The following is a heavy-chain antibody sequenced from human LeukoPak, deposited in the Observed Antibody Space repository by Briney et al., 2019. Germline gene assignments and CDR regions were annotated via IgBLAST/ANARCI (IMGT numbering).Heavy chain of an antibody. CDR3: ARSLWGYSYGYDAFDI. CDR2: IYSGGST. Sequence: EGSLRLSCAASEFSVGSNYMTWVRQAPGKGLEWVSLIYSGGSTYYADSVKGRFTISRDNSKNTLYLQMNSLRAEDTAVYYCARSLWGYSYGYDAFDIWGQGTMVTVSS. V-gene: IGHV3-66*01. CDR1: EFSVGSNY. D-gene: IGHD5-18*01. J-gene: IGHJ3*02.